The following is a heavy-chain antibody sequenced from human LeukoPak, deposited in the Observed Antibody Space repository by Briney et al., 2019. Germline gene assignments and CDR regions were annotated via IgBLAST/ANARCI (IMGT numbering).Heavy chain of an antibody. V-gene: IGHV3-30*02. CDR1: GFTFSSYG. Sequence: PGGSLRLSCAASGFTFSSYGMHWVRQAPGKGLEWVAFIRYDGSNKYYADSVKGRFTISRDNSKNTLYLQMNSLRAEDTAVYYYAREDSSSWSLVTETGNYFDYWGQGTLVTVSS. D-gene: IGHD6-13*01. CDR3: AREDSSSWSLVTETGNYFDY. CDR2: IRYDGSNK. J-gene: IGHJ4*02.